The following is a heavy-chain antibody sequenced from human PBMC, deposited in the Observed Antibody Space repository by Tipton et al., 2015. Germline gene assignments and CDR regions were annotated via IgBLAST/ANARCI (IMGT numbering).Heavy chain of an antibody. Sequence: SLRLSCAASGFSVSTNYMTWVRQAPGKGLECVSIMYSDGTTYFADSVKGRFTISRDNSKDTLYLQMNSLRAEDTAVYYCAKGGYSADHPYFFDYWGQGTLVTVSS. J-gene: IGHJ4*02. V-gene: IGHV3-53*01. CDR3: AKGGYSADHPYFFDY. CDR1: GFSVSTNY. D-gene: IGHD2-15*01. CDR2: MYSDGTT.